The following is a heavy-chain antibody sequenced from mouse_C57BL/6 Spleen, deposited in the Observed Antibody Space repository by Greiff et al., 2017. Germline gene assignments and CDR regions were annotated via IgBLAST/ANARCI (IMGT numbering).Heavy chain of an antibody. Sequence: QVQLKESGAELMKPGASVKLSCKATGYTFTGYWIEWVKQRPGHGLEWIGEILPGSGSTNSNEKFNGKATFTADTSSNTAYIQLSSLTTEDSAIYYCARRGEDYWGQGTTRTVSS. CDR2: ILPGSGST. CDR3: ARRGEDY. J-gene: IGHJ2*01. CDR1: GYTFTGYW. V-gene: IGHV1-9*01.